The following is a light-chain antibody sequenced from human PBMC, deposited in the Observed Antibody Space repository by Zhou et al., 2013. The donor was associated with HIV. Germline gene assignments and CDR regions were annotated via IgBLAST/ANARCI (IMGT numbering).Light chain of an antibody. CDR2: GAS. J-gene: IGKJ1*01. V-gene: IGKV3-20*01. CDR1: QRVSGSY. Sequence: EIVLTQSPGTLSLTPGESAILSCRASQRVSGSYLAWYQQNPGQAPRLLIYGASTRATGIPARFSGSGSGTDFTLTISSLQSEDFAVYYCQHYNARLSTFGPGTKVEVK. CDR3: QHYNARLST.